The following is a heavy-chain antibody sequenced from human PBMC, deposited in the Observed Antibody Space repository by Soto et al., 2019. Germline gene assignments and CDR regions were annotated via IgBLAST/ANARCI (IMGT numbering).Heavy chain of an antibody. Sequence: GGSLRLSCAASGFTFSTYSMNWVRQAPGEGLEWVSSISSSSSYIYYADSVKGRFTISRDNAKNSLYLQMNSLRAEDTAVYYCARSSTPELTAAHTVGMDVWGQGTTVTVSS. V-gene: IGHV3-21*01. D-gene: IGHD1-7*01. CDR2: ISSSSSYI. J-gene: IGHJ6*02. CDR3: ARSSTPELTAAHTVGMDV. CDR1: GFTFSTYS.